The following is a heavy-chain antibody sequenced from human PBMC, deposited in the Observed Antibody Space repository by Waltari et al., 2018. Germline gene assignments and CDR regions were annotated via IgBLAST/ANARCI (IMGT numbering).Heavy chain of an antibody. CDR2: INQIGDT. CDR3: ALRIPSSVIVPDDGPVDL. J-gene: IGHJ3*01. Sequence: EKLQQRGAGLWKPSGTLSPTCAVSGGSVSGDYWSWIRRSPGRGLEWVGEINQIGDTNYDPSLKSRVTAPLDTSTNPFSLTVKLVPAAATAMYFCALRIPSSVIVPDDGPVDLWGLGTWSPSLQ. V-gene: IGHV4-34*01. D-gene: IGHD3-22*01. CDR1: GGSVSGDY.